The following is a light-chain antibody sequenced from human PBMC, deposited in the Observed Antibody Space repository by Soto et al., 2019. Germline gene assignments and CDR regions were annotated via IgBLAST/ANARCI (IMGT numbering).Light chain of an antibody. J-gene: IGKJ3*01. Sequence: EIVLTQSPGTLSLSPGERATLSCRARQSISGTYLAWYQKKPGQAPRLLLYGASNRATGIPDRFSGSGYGTDFTLTISRLEPEDCAVYYCQQYGSSSFAIGPGTKVEIK. CDR1: QSISGTY. CDR2: GAS. CDR3: QQYGSSSFA. V-gene: IGKV3-20*01.